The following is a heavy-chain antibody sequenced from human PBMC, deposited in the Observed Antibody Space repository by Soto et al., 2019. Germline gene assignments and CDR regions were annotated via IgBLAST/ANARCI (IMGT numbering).Heavy chain of an antibody. Sequence: QVHLVQSGAEVKKPGASVKVSCKASGYTFTDYYLHWVRQAPGQGLEWMGWINPNSGGTHYAQKFQGWVTMTRDTSLTTAYMELNRLTSDDTAVYYCARDWGHYYGSGSFPSPHPSDIWGQGTLVTVSS. CDR1: GYTFTDYY. CDR2: INPNSGGT. CDR3: ARDWGHYYGSGSFPSPHPSDI. D-gene: IGHD3-10*01. V-gene: IGHV1-2*04. J-gene: IGHJ4*02.